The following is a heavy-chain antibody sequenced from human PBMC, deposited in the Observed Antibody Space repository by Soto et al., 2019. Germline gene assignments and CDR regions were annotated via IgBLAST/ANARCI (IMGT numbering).Heavy chain of an antibody. CDR3: VRGPRLGDFDY. Sequence: QVQLQESGPGLVKPSETLSLTCTVSGGSISSYYWSWIRQPPGKGLEWIGYIYYSGSTNYNPSLKSRVTISVDTSKNQFSLKLSSVTAADTAVYYCVRGPRLGDFDYWGQGTLVTVSS. J-gene: IGHJ4*02. V-gene: IGHV4-59*01. CDR1: GGSISSYY. CDR2: IYYSGST. D-gene: IGHD3-22*01.